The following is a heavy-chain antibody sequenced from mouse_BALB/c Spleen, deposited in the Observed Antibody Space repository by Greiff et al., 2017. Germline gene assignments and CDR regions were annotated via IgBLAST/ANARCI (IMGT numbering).Heavy chain of an antibody. J-gene: IGHJ3*01. CDR1: GFSLTSYD. Sequence: VQLQESGPGLVAPSQSLSITCTVSGFSLTSYDISWIRQPPGKGLEWLGVIWTGGGTNYNSAFMSRLSISKDNSKSQVFLKMNSLQTDDTAIYYCVRATVVAPGFAYWGQGTLVTVSA. CDR3: VRATVVAPGFAY. D-gene: IGHD1-1*01. V-gene: IGHV2-9-2*01. CDR2: IWTGGGT.